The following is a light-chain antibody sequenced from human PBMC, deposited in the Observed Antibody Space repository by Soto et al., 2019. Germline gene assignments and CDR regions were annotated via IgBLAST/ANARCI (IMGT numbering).Light chain of an antibody. V-gene: IGKV3-11*01. CDR2: DAS. Sequence: EVVSTQSPATLSLSPGDRATLSCRASQSISSYLAWYQQRLGQAPRLLIYDASNRATGIPARFSGSGSGTDFTLTISSLEPEDFAVYYCQQRTNWITFGGGTKVDIK. J-gene: IGKJ4*01. CDR1: QSISSY. CDR3: QQRTNWIT.